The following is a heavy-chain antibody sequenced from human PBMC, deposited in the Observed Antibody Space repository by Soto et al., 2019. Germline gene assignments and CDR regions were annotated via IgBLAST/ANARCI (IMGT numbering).Heavy chain of an antibody. V-gene: IGHV1-46*01. D-gene: IGHD2-2*01. J-gene: IGHJ5*02. Sequence: GASVKVSCKASGYTFTSYYMHWVRQAPGQGLEWMGIINPSGGSTSYAQKFQGRVTMTRDTSTSTVYMEPSSLRSEDTAVFYCASLGYCSSTSCYDLGPWGQGTLVTVSS. CDR1: GYTFTSYY. CDR2: INPSGGST. CDR3: ASLGYCSSTSCYDLGP.